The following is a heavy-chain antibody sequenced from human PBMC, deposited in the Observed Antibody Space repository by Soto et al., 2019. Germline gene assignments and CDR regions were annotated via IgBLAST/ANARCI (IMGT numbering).Heavy chain of an antibody. Sequence: LRLSGSAAGLSFSSLAMSWVRQAHGKGLEWVSSVSGRGVDTLYADSVKGRFTISRDNSRNTLYLQVNSLRAEDTAVYYCAKDQTDVTLFDYWGQGTLVTVSS. J-gene: IGHJ4*02. CDR1: GLSFSSLA. D-gene: IGHD2-21*02. V-gene: IGHV3-23*01. CDR3: AKDQTDVTLFDY. CDR2: VSGRGVDT.